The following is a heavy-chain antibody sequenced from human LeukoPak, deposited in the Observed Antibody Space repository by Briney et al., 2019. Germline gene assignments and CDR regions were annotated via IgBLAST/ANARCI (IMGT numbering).Heavy chain of an antibody. J-gene: IGHJ4*02. CDR1: GGSISSYY. Sequence: SETLSLTCTVSGGSISSYYWSWIRQPPGRGLEWIGYIYYSGSTNYNPSLKSRVTISVDTSKNQFSLKLTSVTAADTAVYYCARGVPEYYDFWSGYFYYFDYWGQGTLVTVSS. V-gene: IGHV4-59*01. CDR2: IYYSGST. D-gene: IGHD3-3*01. CDR3: ARGVPEYYDFWSGYFYYFDY.